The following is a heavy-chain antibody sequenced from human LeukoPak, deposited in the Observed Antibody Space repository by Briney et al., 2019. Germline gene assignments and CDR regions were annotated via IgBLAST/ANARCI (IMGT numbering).Heavy chain of an antibody. D-gene: IGHD3-10*01. CDR1: GGSISSDY. CDR2: IHYNGNT. V-gene: IGHV4-59*12. J-gene: IGHJ5*02. CDR3: ARDSGTTGEVKFDP. Sequence: SETLSLTCTVSGGSISSDYWTWIRQPPGKGLEWIGYIHYNGNTNYNPSLKSRVTMSVDTSKNQFSLKLSSVTAADTAVYYCARDSGTTGEVKFDPWGQGTLVTVSS.